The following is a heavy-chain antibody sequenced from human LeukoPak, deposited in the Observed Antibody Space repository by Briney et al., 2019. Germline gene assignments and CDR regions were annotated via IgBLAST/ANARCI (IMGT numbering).Heavy chain of an antibody. Sequence: SKTLSLTCAVYGGSFSGYYWSWIRQSPGKGLEWIGEINHSGSTNYNPSLKSRVTISVDTSKNQFSLKLSSATAADTAVYYCARDYGAHYFDYWGQGTLVTVSS. CDR2: INHSGST. CDR1: GGSFSGYY. J-gene: IGHJ4*02. D-gene: IGHD4-17*01. CDR3: ARDYGAHYFDY. V-gene: IGHV4-34*01.